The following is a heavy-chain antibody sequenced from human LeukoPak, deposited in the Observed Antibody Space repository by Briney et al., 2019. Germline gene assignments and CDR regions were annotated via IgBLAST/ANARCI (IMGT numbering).Heavy chain of an antibody. V-gene: IGHV4-59*02. J-gene: IGHJ4*02. CDR3: ARGERYYDILTGYLPPVLPCD. D-gene: IGHD3-9*01. Sequence: NTSETLSLTCTVSGGSVSSYYWSWIRQPPGKGLEWIGYIYYSGSTNSNPSLKSRVTISVDTSKNQFSLKLSSVTAADTAVYYCARGERYYDILTGYLPPVLPCDWGQGTLVTVSS. CDR2: IYYSGST. CDR1: GGSVSSYY.